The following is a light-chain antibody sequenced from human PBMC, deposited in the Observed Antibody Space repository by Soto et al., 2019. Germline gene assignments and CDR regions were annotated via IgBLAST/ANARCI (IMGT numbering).Light chain of an antibody. CDR1: NIGSKG. CDR2: ADS. V-gene: IGLV3-21*02. Sequence: SYELTQPPSVSAAPGQTARITCGGNNIGSKGVHWYQQKPGQAPVLVVYADSDRPSGIPERFSGSNSGNTATLTISRVEAGDEADYYCQVWDSSSDHYVFGTGTKV. J-gene: IGLJ1*01. CDR3: QVWDSSSDHYV.